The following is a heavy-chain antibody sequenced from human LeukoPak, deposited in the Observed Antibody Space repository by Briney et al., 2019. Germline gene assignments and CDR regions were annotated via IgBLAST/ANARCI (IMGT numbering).Heavy chain of an antibody. J-gene: IGHJ4*02. V-gene: IGHV4-34*01. D-gene: IGHD5-18*01. Sequence: SETLSLTCAVYGGSFSGYYWSWIRQPPGKGLEWIGEINHSGSTNYNPSLKTRVTISLDASKNQFSLKLTSVTAADAAVYYCARSRARLWGFDYWGQGTLVTVSS. CDR3: ARSRARLWGFDY. CDR2: INHSGST. CDR1: GGSFSGYY.